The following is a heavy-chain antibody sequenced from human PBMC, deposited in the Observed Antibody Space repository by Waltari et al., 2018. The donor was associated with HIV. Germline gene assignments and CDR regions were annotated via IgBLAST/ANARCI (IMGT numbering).Heavy chain of an antibody. CDR1: VYTFTDHY. CDR3: ASLAAAGYFDA. CDR2: IDPEDGET. Sequence: EVQVVQSGPEVKKPGATLKISCRVSVYTFTDHYRHWIQEAPGKGLEWMGLIDPEDGETVYADKFQARLTITADTSVDTVYMELTSLTSDDAAVYYCASLAAAGYFDAWGQGTQLTVSS. D-gene: IGHD6-13*01. V-gene: IGHV1-69-2*01. J-gene: IGHJ4*02.